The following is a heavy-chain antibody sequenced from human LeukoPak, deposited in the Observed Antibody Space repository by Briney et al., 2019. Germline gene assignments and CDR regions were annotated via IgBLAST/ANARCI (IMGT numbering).Heavy chain of an antibody. Sequence: SGGSLRLSCAASGFTFSSYGMHWVRQAPGKGLEWVAVISYDGSNKYYADSVKGRFTISRDNSKNTLYLQMNSLRAEDTAVYYCAGDYYDSSGYPTGGGHYFDYWGQGTLVTVSS. CDR3: AGDYYDSSGYPTGGGHYFDY. V-gene: IGHV3-30*03. CDR1: GFTFSSYG. CDR2: ISYDGSNK. J-gene: IGHJ4*02. D-gene: IGHD3-22*01.